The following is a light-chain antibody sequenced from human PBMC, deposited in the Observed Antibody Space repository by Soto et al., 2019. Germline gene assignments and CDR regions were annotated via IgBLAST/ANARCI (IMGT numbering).Light chain of an antibody. CDR2: ATS. CDR1: QSVRGH. Sequence: ETVMTQFPATLAVSPGERATLSCRTSQSVRGHLAWYQQKPGQIPGLLMYATSTRATGTPARFSGTGSETEYSLTISSLQSEDFAVYYCQQYDHWLPAFGQGTKVEIK. J-gene: IGKJ1*01. V-gene: IGKV3-15*01. CDR3: QQYDHWLPA.